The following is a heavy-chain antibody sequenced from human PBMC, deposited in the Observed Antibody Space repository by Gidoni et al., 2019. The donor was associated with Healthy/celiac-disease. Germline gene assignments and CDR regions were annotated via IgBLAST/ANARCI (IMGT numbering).Heavy chain of an antibody. CDR3: AKDTAFVPFLFDY. Sequence: EVQLLESGGGLVQPGGSLRLSCAASGFTFSSYAMSWVRQAPGKGLEWVSAIRGSGGSTYYADSVKGRFTISRDNSKNTLYLQMNSLRAEDTAVYYCAKDTAFVPFLFDYWGQGTLVTVSS. CDR1: GFTFSSYA. J-gene: IGHJ4*02. D-gene: IGHD5-18*01. V-gene: IGHV3-23*01. CDR2: IRGSGGST.